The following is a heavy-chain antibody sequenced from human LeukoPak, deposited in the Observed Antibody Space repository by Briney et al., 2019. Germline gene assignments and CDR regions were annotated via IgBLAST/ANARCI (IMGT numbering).Heavy chain of an antibody. D-gene: IGHD3/OR15-3a*01. CDR2: INPSGDST. Sequence: ASVKVSCKASGYTFTSYYMHWVRQAPGQGLEWMGIINPSGDSTSYEQRFQGRLTMTRDTSTNTVYMELSSLRSEDTAVYYCAREYVHKDWAYFDYWGQGTLVTVSS. V-gene: IGHV1-46*01. CDR1: GYTFTSYY. CDR3: AREYVHKDWAYFDY. J-gene: IGHJ4*02.